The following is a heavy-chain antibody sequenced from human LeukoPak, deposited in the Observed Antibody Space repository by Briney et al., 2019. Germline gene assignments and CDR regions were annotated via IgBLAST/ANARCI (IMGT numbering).Heavy chain of an antibody. V-gene: IGHV3-23*01. CDR2: ISGSGGST. CDR3: AKGTAITIFGVAPLDI. CDR1: GFTFSSYA. D-gene: IGHD3-3*01. Sequence: GRSLRLSCAASGFTFSSYAMSWVRQAPGKGLEWVSAISGSGGSTYYADSVKGRFTISRDNSKNTLYLQMNSLRAEDTAVYYCAKGTAITIFGVAPLDIWGQGTMVTVSS. J-gene: IGHJ3*02.